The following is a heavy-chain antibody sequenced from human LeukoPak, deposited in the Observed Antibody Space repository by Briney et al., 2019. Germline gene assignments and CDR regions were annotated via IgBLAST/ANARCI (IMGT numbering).Heavy chain of an antibody. CDR3: ARDPSRIAAADNYYYGMDV. J-gene: IGHJ6*02. CDR1: GGSISSSSYY. CDR2: IYYSGST. Sequence: PSETLSLTCTVSGGSISSSSYYWGWIRQPPGKGLEWIGSIYYSGSTYYNPSLKSRVTISVDTSKNQFSLKLSSVTAADTAVYYCARDPSRIAAADNYYYGMDVWGQGTTVTVSS. V-gene: IGHV4-39*07. D-gene: IGHD6-13*01.